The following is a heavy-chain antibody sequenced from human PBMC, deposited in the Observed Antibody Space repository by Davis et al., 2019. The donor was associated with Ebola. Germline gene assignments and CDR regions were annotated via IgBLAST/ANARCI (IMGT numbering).Heavy chain of an antibody. CDR3: ASQGMTTVTSSDY. CDR1: GGSISSSSYY. Sequence: SETLSLTCTVSGGSISSSSYYWGWVRQPPGKGLEWIGSVYYNGNTHYNPSLKSRVTISVDTSKNQFSLKLSSVTAADTAVYYCASQGMTTVTSSDYWGQGTLVTVSS. CDR2: VYYNGNT. D-gene: IGHD4-17*01. J-gene: IGHJ4*02. V-gene: IGHV4-39*01.